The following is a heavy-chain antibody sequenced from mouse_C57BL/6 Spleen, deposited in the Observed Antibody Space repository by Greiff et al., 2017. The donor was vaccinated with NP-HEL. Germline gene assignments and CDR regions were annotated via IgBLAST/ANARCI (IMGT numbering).Heavy chain of an antibody. Sequence: VQLQQPGAELVRPGSSVKLSCKASGYTFTSYWMDWVKQRPGQGLEWIGNIYPSDSETHYNQKFKDKATLTVDKSSSTAYMQLSSLTSEDSAVYYCARSWDEIDYWGQGTTLTVSS. D-gene: IGHD4-1*01. CDR1: GYTFTSYW. J-gene: IGHJ2*01. V-gene: IGHV1-61*01. CDR3: ARSWDEIDY. CDR2: IYPSDSET.